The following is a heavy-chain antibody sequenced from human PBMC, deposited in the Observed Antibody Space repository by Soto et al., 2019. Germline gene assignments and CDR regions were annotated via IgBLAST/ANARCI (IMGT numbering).Heavy chain of an antibody. V-gene: IGHV1-69*06. CDR1: GGTFSSLA. J-gene: IGHJ4*02. CDR2: LVPVFGTA. D-gene: IGHD3-10*01. Sequence: QVQLVQSGAEVKKPGSSVKVSCKASGGTFSSLAISWVRQAPGQGLEWMGGLVPVFGTATYAQKFQGRVTITADTSTSTSYMELGSLRSEDTAVYYCARSPGVFDYWGQGTLVTVSS. CDR3: ARSPGVFDY.